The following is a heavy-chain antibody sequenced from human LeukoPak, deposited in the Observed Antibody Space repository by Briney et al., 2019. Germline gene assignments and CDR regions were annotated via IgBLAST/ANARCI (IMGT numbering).Heavy chain of an antibody. CDR3: ARGVDSSGYYGGYYYYYMDV. CDR2: INPSGGST. J-gene: IGHJ6*03. Sequence: ASAKVSCKASGYTFTSYYMHWVRQAPGQGLEWMGIINPSGGSTSYAQKFQGRVTMTRDTSTSTVYMELSSLRSEDTAVYYCARGVDSSGYYGGYYYYYMDVWGKGTTVTVSS. CDR1: GYTFTSYY. D-gene: IGHD3-22*01. V-gene: IGHV1-46*01.